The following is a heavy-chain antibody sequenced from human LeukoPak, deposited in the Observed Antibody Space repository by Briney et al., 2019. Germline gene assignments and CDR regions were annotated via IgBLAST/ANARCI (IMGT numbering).Heavy chain of an antibody. CDR2: IYYSGST. D-gene: IGHD2-2*01. CDR3: ARLGRVVVRRNWFDP. Sequence: GSLRLSCAASGFTFSSYEMNWVRQAPGKGLEWVGSIYYSGSTYYNPSLKSRVTISVDTSKNQFSLKLSSVTAADTAVYYCARLGRVVVRRNWFDPWGQGTLVTVSS. CDR1: GFTFSSYE. V-gene: IGHV4-39*01. J-gene: IGHJ5*02.